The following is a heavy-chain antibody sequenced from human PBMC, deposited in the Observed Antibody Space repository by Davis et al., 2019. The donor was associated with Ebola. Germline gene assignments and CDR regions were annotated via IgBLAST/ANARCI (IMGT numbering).Heavy chain of an antibody. D-gene: IGHD2-15*01. CDR3: AKDPGRCSGGSCYSNYY. CDR2: ISGTSGNT. V-gene: IGHV3-23*01. Sequence: GESLKISCAASRFTFSNYAMSWVRQAPGKGLEWVSVISGTSGNTYYADSVKGRFIISRDNSKNTLYLQMNSLRAEDTAVYYCAKDPGRCSGGSCYSNYYWGQGTLVTVSS. CDR1: RFTFSNYA. J-gene: IGHJ4*02.